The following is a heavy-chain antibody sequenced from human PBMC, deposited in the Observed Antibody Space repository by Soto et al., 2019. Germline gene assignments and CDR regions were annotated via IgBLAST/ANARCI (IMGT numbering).Heavy chain of an antibody. CDR2: ISYDGSNK. V-gene: IGHV3-30-3*01. CDR3: ARGPVINSWYHYFDY. D-gene: IGHD6-13*01. J-gene: IGHJ4*02. CDR1: GFTFSTYA. Sequence: GGSLRLSCTASGFTFSTYAMHWVRQAPGKGLEWVAVISYDGSNKYYADSVKGRFTISRDNSKNTLYLQMNSLRAEDTAVYFCARGPVINSWYHYFDYWGQGTLVTVSS.